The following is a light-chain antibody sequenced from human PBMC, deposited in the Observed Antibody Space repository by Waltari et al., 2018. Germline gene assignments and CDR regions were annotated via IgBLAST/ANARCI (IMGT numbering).Light chain of an antibody. CDR2: GAS. V-gene: IGKV3-20*01. CDR3: QQYGASPRT. J-gene: IGKJ1*01. Sequence: EIVLTQSPGTLSLSPGERATLSCRASQSVSSSYVAWYQQKPGQTPRLLIYGASNRATGITDKFSGSGSGTDFTLTISRLEPEDFAVYYCQQYGASPRTFGQGTKVEIK. CDR1: QSVSSSY.